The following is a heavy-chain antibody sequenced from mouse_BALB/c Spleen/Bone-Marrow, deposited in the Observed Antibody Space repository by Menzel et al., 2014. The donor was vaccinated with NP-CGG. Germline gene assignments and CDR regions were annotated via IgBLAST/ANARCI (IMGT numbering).Heavy chain of an antibody. CDR3: ARHNYGYFAMDY. V-gene: IGHV5-6*01. CDR2: ISSGVSYT. J-gene: IGHJ4*01. Sequence: EVQVVESGGDLVKPGGFLKLSCAPSGFTFSNYDVSWVRQTPDKRLEWVAIISSGVSYTYYPDSVKGRFTISRDNAKNTLYLQMSSLKSEDTAMYFCARHNYGYFAMDYWGQGTSVTVSS. D-gene: IGHD1-1*01. CDR1: GFTFSNYD.